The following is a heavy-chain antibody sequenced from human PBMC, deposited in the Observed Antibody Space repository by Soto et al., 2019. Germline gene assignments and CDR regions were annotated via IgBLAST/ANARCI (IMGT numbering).Heavy chain of an antibody. CDR1: RFTFSGYS. CDR3: AKSYGDTWKHYYFDT. J-gene: IGHJ4*02. D-gene: IGHD3-3*02. Sequence: EVQLLESGGGLVQPGGSLRLSCAASRFTFSGYSMSWVRQAPGKGLEWVSGISGSGGSTYYADSVKGRFTISRDNSESTLFLQMTGLRAEDPALYYCAKSYGDTWKHYYFDTWGREPWSPSPQ. V-gene: IGHV3-23*01. CDR2: ISGSGGST.